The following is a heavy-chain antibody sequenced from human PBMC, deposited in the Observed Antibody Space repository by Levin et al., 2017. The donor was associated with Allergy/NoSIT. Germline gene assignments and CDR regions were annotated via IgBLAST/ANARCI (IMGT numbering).Heavy chain of an antibody. CDR2: ISYSGRT. D-gene: IGHD4-17*01. V-gene: IGHV4-31*03. CDR1: GGSISSGGYY. J-gene: IGHJ3*02. CDR3: ARANDHGDYSDVFDI. Sequence: SETLSLTCTVSGGSISSGGYYWSWIRQLPGKGLEWIGYISYSGRTFYNLSLRSRLNISVDTSNYFSLRLNSVTAADTAVYYCARANDHGDYSDVFDIWGQGTMVTVSS.